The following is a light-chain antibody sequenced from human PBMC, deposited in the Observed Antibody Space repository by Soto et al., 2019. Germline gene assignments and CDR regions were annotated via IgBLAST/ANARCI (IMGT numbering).Light chain of an antibody. CDR1: QSVSSN. J-gene: IGKJ5*01. CDR2: GAS. Sequence: EMVMTQSPATLSVSTGERATLSCRASQSVSSNLAWYQQKPGQAPRLLIYGASSRATGIPDRFSGSGSGTDFTLTISRLEPEDFAVYYCQQYGSSPPNTFGQGTRLEIK. V-gene: IGKV3-20*01. CDR3: QQYGSSPPNT.